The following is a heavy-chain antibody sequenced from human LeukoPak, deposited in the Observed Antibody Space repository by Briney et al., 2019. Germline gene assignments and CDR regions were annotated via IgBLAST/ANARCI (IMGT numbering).Heavy chain of an antibody. Sequence: PGGSLRLSCAASGFTFSNAWMNWVRQAPGRGLEWVAVIWYDGSNKYYADSVKGRFTISRDNSKNTLYLQMNSLRAEDTAVYYCARDTLRRWWELFYLVFDYWGQGTLVTVSS. CDR1: GFTFSNAW. CDR3: ARDTLRRWWELFYLVFDY. J-gene: IGHJ4*02. CDR2: IWYDGSNK. D-gene: IGHD1-26*01. V-gene: IGHV3-33*08.